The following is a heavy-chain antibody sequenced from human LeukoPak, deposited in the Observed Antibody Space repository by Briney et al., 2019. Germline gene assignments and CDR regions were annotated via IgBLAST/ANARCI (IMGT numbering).Heavy chain of an antibody. Sequence: GGSLRLSCAASGFTFTSYSMNWVRRAPGKGLEWVSSISSSGDYIYYADSVKGRFTISRDNADNSLYLQMNSLRAEDTAVYYCARDLYGDYAHDYWGQGTLVTVSS. D-gene: IGHD4-17*01. CDR3: ARDLYGDYAHDY. CDR2: ISSSGDYI. CDR1: GFTFTSYS. V-gene: IGHV3-21*01. J-gene: IGHJ4*02.